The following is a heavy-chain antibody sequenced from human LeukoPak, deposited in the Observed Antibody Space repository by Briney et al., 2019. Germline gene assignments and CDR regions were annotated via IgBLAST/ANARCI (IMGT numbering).Heavy chain of an antibody. J-gene: IGHJ4*02. Sequence: ASVKVSCKASGYTFTSYGISWVRQAPGQGLEWMGWIIAFNGNTNYAQKIQGRVTITTDTSTSTAYMELSSLRSDDTAVYYCARGLWFGELTTYYFDYWGQGTLVTVSS. CDR3: ARGLWFGELTTYYFDY. D-gene: IGHD3-10*01. CDR1: GYTFTSYG. V-gene: IGHV1-18*01. CDR2: IIAFNGNT.